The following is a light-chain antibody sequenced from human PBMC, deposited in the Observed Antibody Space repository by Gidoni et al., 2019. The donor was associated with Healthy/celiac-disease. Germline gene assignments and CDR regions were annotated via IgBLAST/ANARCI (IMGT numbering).Light chain of an antibody. CDR2: AAS. CDR1: QSISSY. V-gene: IGKV1-39*01. Sequence: DIQMTQSPSSLSASVGDRVTITCRASQSISSYLNWYQQKPGKAPKLLIYAASSLQSGVPSRFSGSGSGTDFTLTISSLQPEDSATYYCQQSYSTPPVXFXGGTKVEI. J-gene: IGKJ4*01. CDR3: QQSYSTPPVX.